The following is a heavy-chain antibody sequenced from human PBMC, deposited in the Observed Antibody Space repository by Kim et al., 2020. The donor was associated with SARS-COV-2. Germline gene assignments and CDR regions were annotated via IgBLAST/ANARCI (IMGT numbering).Heavy chain of an antibody. J-gene: IGHJ4*02. D-gene: IGHD3-10*01. CDR2: ISAYNGNT. V-gene: IGHV1-18*01. CDR1: GYTFTSYG. CDR3: ARVSGVASLAWYYFDY. Sequence: ASVKVSCKASGYTFTSYGISWVRQAPGQGLEWMGWISAYNGNTNYAQKLQGRVTMTTDTSTSTAYMELRSLRSDDTAVYYCARVSGVASLAWYYFDYWGQGTLVTVSS.